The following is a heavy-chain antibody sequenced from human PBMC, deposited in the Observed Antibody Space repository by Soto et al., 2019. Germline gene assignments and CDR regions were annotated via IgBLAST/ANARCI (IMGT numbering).Heavy chain of an antibody. V-gene: IGHV3-66*01. CDR1: GFTVSSNY. J-gene: IGHJ4*02. CDR3: ARSAGDIVATISAPSTWDYYFDY. D-gene: IGHD5-12*01. CDR2: IYSGGST. Sequence: GGSLRLSCAASGFTVSSNYMSWVRQAPGKGLEWVSVIYSGGSTYYADSGKGRFTISRDNSKNTLYLQMNSLRAEDTAVYYCARSAGDIVATISAPSTWDYYFDYWGQGTLVTVSS.